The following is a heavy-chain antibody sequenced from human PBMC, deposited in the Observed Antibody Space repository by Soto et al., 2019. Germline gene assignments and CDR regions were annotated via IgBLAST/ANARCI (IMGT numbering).Heavy chain of an antibody. D-gene: IGHD4-17*01. J-gene: IGHJ6*02. V-gene: IGHV3-66*01. CDR3: AVGTNDYGDYDGYYYYGMDV. CDR1: GFGVSNNY. Sequence: GGSLRLSCAASGFGVSNNYMSWVRQDPGKGLEWVSAINSGGNTYYADSVKGRFTISRDNSKNTVYLQMNSVGAEDTAVYYCAVGTNDYGDYDGYYYYGMDVWGQGTTVTVSS. CDR2: INSGGNT.